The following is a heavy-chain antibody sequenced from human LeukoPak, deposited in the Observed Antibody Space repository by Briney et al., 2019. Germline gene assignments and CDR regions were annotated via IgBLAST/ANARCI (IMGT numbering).Heavy chain of an antibody. CDR3: AKRGVVIRVILVGFHKEAYYFDS. CDR2: ISGRGGGT. D-gene: IGHD3-22*01. CDR1: GITLSNYG. V-gene: IGHV3-23*01. J-gene: IGHJ4*02. Sequence: GGSLRLSCAVSGITLSNYGMSELRQAPGKGLEWVAGISGRGGGTVYADSVKGRFTIPRDNPKHTVYLQMNSLRAEDKDVYFCAKRGVVIRVILVGFHKEAYYFDSWGQGALVTVSS.